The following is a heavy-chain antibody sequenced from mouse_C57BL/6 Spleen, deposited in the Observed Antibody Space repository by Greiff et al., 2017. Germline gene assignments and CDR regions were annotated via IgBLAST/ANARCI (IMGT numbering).Heavy chain of an antibody. D-gene: IGHD1-1*01. Sequence: EVQRVESGAELVRPGASVKLSCTASGFNIKDDYMHWVKQRPEQGLEWIGWIDPENGDTEYASKFQGKATITADTSSNTAYLQLSSLTSEDTAVYYCSPYGSSYGFAYWGQGTLVTVSA. CDR3: SPYGSSYGFAY. V-gene: IGHV14-4*01. J-gene: IGHJ3*01. CDR2: IDPENGDT. CDR1: GFNIKDDY.